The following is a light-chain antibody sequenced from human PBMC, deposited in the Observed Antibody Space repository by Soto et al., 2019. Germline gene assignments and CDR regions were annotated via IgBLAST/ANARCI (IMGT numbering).Light chain of an antibody. CDR2: GNT. CDR1: SSNIGAGYD. J-gene: IGLJ3*02. CDR3: QSYDSALQGV. V-gene: IGLV1-40*01. Sequence: QSILTQPPSVSGAPGQGVTISCTGSSSNIGAGYDVHWYKHVPGTAPKLLIYGNTKRPSGVPDRFSGSKSGTSVFLAIKGLLAEDEGDYYCQSYDSALQGVFGGGTQLTV.